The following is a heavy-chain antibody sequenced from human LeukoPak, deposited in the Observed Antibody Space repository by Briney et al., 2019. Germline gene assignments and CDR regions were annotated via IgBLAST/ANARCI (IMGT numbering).Heavy chain of an antibody. J-gene: IGHJ4*02. Sequence: GGSLRLSCTVSGITLRTSSFNWVRQVPGKGLEWVSSISSSGTYMYYSDSVEGRFTISRDNAKNSVFLQMDSLRAEDTAVYFCAKELGNADSYGNVPLGHWGQGTLVIVSS. V-gene: IGHV3-21*01. D-gene: IGHD1-26*01. CDR3: AKELGNADSYGNVPLGH. CDR2: ISSSGTYM. CDR1: GITLRTSS.